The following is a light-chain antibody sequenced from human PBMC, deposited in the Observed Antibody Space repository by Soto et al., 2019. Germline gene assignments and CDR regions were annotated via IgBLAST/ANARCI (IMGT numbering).Light chain of an antibody. Sequence: IVLTQSPGTLSLSPGDRATLSCRASQSVSSNYLAWYQQKPGQAPRLLIFGVSSRATGIPDRFSGSGSGTDFSLTINRLEPEDFAVYYCHQYGSAPLTFGGGTKVEIK. CDR2: GVS. CDR1: QSVSSNY. V-gene: IGKV3-20*01. CDR3: HQYGSAPLT. J-gene: IGKJ4*01.